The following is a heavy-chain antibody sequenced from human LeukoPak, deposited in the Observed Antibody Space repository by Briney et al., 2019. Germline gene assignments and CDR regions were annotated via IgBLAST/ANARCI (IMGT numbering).Heavy chain of an antibody. CDR1: GGSTSSYY. D-gene: IGHD2-15*01. Sequence: SETLSLTCTVSGGSTSSYYWSWIRQPPGKGLEWIGYIYYSGSTNYNPSLKSRVTISVDTSKNQFSLKLSSVTAADTAVYYCAIASRYGGIPLDYWGQGTLVTVSS. CDR2: IYYSGST. V-gene: IGHV4-59*01. J-gene: IGHJ4*02. CDR3: AIASRYGGIPLDY.